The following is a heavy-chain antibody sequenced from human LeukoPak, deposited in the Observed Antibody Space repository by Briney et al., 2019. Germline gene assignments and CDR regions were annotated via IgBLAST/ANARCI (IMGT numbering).Heavy chain of an antibody. CDR1: GGTFSSYA. J-gene: IGHJ4*02. D-gene: IGHD1-14*01. Sequence: EASVKVSCKASGGTFSSYAISWVRQAPGQGLEWMGWMNPNSGGTKYAQKFQGRVTMTRATSISTAYMELSRLRYDDTAVYYCATLTQSVWGQGTLVTVSS. V-gene: IGHV1-2*02. CDR3: ATLTQSV. CDR2: MNPNSGGT.